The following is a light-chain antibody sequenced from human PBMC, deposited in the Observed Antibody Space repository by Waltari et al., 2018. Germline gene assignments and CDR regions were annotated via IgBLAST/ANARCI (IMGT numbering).Light chain of an antibody. CDR1: NSDIGAYKF. Sequence: QSALTQTASVSGSRGQSVTISCTGTNSDIGAYKFASWYQQHPNKAPRLIIYEVNNRPSGVSTRFSGSRSGNAASLTISDLQSEDEAHYYCSSYTTSSTIVFGTGTKVT. CDR2: EVN. J-gene: IGLJ1*01. V-gene: IGLV2-14*01. CDR3: SSYTTSSTIV.